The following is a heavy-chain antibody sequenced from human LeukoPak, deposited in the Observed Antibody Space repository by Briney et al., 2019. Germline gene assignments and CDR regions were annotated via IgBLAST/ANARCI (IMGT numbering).Heavy chain of an antibody. Sequence: GGSLRLSCSASGFIFSNYWMSWVRQAPGKGLEWVSAVSGSGGSTYYADSVKGRFTISRDNSKNTLYLQMNSLRAEDTAVYYCAKMVRGINTAFDIWGQGTMVTVSS. J-gene: IGHJ3*02. V-gene: IGHV3-23*01. CDR3: AKMVRGINTAFDI. CDR2: VSGSGGST. CDR1: GFIFSNYW. D-gene: IGHD3-10*01.